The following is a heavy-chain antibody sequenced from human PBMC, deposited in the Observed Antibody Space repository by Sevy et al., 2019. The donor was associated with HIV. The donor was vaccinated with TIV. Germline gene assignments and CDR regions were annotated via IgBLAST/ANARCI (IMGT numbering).Heavy chain of an antibody. CDR2: IYPGDSTT. CDR3: ARLFARSGYYTPTYYFDS. V-gene: IGHV5-51*01. D-gene: IGHD3-22*01. J-gene: IGHJ4*02. CDR1: GYTFTRYW. Sequence: GESLKIACKASGYTFTRYWIGWVRQMPGKGLEWMGIIYPGDSTTRYSPCFQGQVTISADKSISTAYLQWSSLKASDTAMFSCARLFARSGYYTPTYYFDSWGQGTLVTVSS.